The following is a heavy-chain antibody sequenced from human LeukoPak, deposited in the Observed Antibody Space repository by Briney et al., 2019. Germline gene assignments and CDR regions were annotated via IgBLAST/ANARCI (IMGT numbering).Heavy chain of an antibody. D-gene: IGHD3-22*01. CDR2: IIPIFGTA. CDR1: GGTFSSYA. Sequence: SVKVSCKASGGTFSSYAISWVRQAPGQGLEWMGGIIPIFGTANYAQKFQGRVTITADESTSTAYMELSSLRSEDTAVYYCAREYDSSGYFAREGVQDAFDIWGQGTMVTVSS. CDR3: AREYDSSGYFAREGVQDAFDI. J-gene: IGHJ3*02. V-gene: IGHV1-69*13.